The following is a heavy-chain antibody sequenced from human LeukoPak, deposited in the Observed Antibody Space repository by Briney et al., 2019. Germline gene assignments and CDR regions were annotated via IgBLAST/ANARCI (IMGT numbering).Heavy chain of an antibody. CDR1: GGSFSGYY. CDR2: IYYSGST. CDR3: ARHVSGVVIYQEGNWFDP. J-gene: IGHJ5*02. Sequence: SETLSLTCAVYGGSFSGYYWSWIRQHPGKGLEWIGYIYYSGSTYYNPSLKSRVTISVDTSKNQFSLKLSSVAAADTAVYYCARHVSGVVIYQEGNWFDPWGQGTLVTVSS. D-gene: IGHD3-3*01. V-gene: IGHV4-31*11.